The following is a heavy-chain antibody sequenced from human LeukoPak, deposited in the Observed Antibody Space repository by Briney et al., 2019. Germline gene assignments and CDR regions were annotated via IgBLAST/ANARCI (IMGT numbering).Heavy chain of an antibody. Sequence: GGSLRLSCAASGFTFINAWMAWARQAPGKVLEWVGRIKAKAHGGTTDYAAPVKGRFTISRDDSKNTLYLQMNSLKTEDTAVYYCTTDGVGIEGATFDYWGQGTLVTVSS. J-gene: IGHJ4*02. CDR1: GFTFINAW. CDR2: IKAKAHGGTT. V-gene: IGHV3-15*01. CDR3: TTDGVGIEGATFDY. D-gene: IGHD1-26*01.